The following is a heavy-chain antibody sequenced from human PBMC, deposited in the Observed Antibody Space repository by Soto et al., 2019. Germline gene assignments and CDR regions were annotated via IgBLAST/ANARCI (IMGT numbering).Heavy chain of an antibody. J-gene: IGHJ5*02. CDR3: ARVGYCSGGSCYMNWFDP. CDR1: GGTFSSYT. D-gene: IGHD2-15*01. Sequence: QVQLVQSGAEVKKPGSSVKVSCKASGGTFSSYTISWVRQAPGQGLEWMGRIIPILGIANYAQKFQGRVTITADKSTSTAYMELSSLRSDDTAVYYCARVGYCSGGSCYMNWFDPWGQGTLVTVSS. V-gene: IGHV1-69*02. CDR2: IIPILGIA.